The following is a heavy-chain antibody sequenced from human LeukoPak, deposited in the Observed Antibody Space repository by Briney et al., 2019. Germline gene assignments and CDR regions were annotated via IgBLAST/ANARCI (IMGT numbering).Heavy chain of an antibody. Sequence: SETLSLTCTVSGGSISSYYWSWIRQPPGKGLEWIGYIYYSGSTNYNPSLKSRVTISVDTSKNQFSLKLSSVTAADTAVYYCARRGAHGSASWFGPWGQGTLVTVSS. CDR3: ARRGAHGSASWFGP. CDR1: GGSISSYY. V-gene: IGHV4-59*08. CDR2: IYYSGST. J-gene: IGHJ5*02. D-gene: IGHD4/OR15-4a*01.